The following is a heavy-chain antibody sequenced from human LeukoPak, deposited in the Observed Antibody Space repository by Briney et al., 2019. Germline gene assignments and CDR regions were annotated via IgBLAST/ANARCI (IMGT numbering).Heavy chain of an antibody. D-gene: IGHD6-13*01. V-gene: IGHV5-51*01. CDR3: ARLVGRPPGIAAAGTGFDP. J-gene: IGHJ5*02. CDR2: IYPGDSDT. CDR1: GYSFTSYW. Sequence: GESLKISCKGSGYSFTSYWIGWVRQMPGKGLEWMGIIYPGDSDTRYSPSFQGQVTISADKSISTAYLQWSSLKASHTAMYYCARLVGRPPGIAAAGTGFDPWGQGTLVTVSS.